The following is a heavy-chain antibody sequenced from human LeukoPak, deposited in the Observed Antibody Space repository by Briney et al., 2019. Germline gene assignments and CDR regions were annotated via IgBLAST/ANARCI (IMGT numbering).Heavy chain of an antibody. V-gene: IGHV4-4*02. CDR1: GVSISCSNW. Sequence: SGTLLLTCAVSGVSISCSNWWSCVSQPAGKGLDWIGEIYHSGSTNYNPSLKSRVTISVDKSKNQFSLKLSSVTAADTAVYYCGVAATHLDPWGEGTLVTVS. J-gene: IGHJ5*02. D-gene: IGHD2-15*01. CDR3: GVAATHLDP. CDR2: IYHSGST.